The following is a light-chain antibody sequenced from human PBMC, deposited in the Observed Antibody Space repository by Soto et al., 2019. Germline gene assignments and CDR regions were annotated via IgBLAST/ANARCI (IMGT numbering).Light chain of an antibody. V-gene: IGLV2-14*02. CDR2: GVS. J-gene: IGLJ1*01. CDR1: SSDVGTYSF. Sequence: QSVLTQPASVSGSLGQSITISCTGTSSDVGTYSFVSWYQQHPGKAPRFMIYGVSERPSGISNRFSGSKSGTSASLAISGLQSEDEADYYCAAWDASLNGYVFGAGTKATV. CDR3: AAWDASLNGYV.